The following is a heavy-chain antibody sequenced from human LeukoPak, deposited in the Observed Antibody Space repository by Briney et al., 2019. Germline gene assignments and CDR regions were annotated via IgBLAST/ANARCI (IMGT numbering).Heavy chain of an antibody. D-gene: IGHD3-10*01. Sequence: HAGGSLRLSCAASGFTFSNYEMNWVRQAPGKGLEWVSYISSSGSTIYYADSVKGRFTISRDNARNSLYLQMNSLRAEDTAVYYCARGAYYYFFWGQGTLVTVSS. CDR3: ARGAYYYFF. V-gene: IGHV3-48*03. CDR2: ISSSGSTI. CDR1: GFTFSNYE. J-gene: IGHJ4*02.